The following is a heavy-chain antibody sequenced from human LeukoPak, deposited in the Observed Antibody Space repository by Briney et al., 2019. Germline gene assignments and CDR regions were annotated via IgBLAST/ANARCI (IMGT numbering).Heavy chain of an antibody. J-gene: IGHJ4*02. D-gene: IGHD3-10*01. Sequence: PSETLSLTCTVSGGSISSYYWSWIRQPPGKGLEWIGYIYYSGSTNYNPSLKSRVTISVDTSKNQFSLKLSSVTAADTAVYYCARMYYYGSGSDYWGQGTLFTVSS. CDR1: GGSISSYY. V-gene: IGHV4-59*01. CDR3: ARMYYYGSGSDY. CDR2: IYYSGST.